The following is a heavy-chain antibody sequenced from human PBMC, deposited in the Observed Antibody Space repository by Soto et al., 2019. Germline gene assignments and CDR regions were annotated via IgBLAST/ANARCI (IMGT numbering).Heavy chain of an antibody. Sequence: QVHLVESGGGVVQPGRSLRLSCAASGFTFSSYAMHWVRQAPGKGLEWMTVMSYDGSKKYYADSVKGRFTISRDNSKNTLYLQMNNLIPEDTAVYYCASEITSGYWGQGTLVTVSS. D-gene: IGHD3-10*01. CDR1: GFTFSSYA. CDR2: MSYDGSKK. J-gene: IGHJ4*02. CDR3: ASEITSGY. V-gene: IGHV3-30-3*01.